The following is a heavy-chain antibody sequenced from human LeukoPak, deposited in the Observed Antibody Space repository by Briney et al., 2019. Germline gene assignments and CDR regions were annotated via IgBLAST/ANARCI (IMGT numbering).Heavy chain of an antibody. D-gene: IGHD6-19*01. Sequence: KPSETLSLTCGVSGGSISNYYWSWIRQPPGKGLEWIGYIYYSGSTNYNPSLKSRVTISVDTSKNQFSLKLSSVTAADTAVYYCARDTGGWYGVDYWGQGTLVTVSS. J-gene: IGHJ4*02. CDR3: ARDTGGWYGVDY. CDR1: GGSISNYY. V-gene: IGHV4-59*01. CDR2: IYYSGST.